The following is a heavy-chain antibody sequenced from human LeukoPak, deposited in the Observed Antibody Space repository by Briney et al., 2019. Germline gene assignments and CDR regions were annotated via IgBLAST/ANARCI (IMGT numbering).Heavy chain of an antibody. D-gene: IGHD2-2*01. CDR1: GGSISSSSYY. J-gene: IGHJ5*02. CDR2: IYYSGST. Sequence: ASETLSLTCTVSGGSISSSSYYWGWIRQPPGKGLEWIGSIYYSGSTYYNPSLKSRVTISVDTSKNQFSLKLSSVTAADTAVYYCARAGIVVVPAAPLDWFDPRGQGTLVTVSS. V-gene: IGHV4-39*01. CDR3: ARAGIVVVPAAPLDWFDP.